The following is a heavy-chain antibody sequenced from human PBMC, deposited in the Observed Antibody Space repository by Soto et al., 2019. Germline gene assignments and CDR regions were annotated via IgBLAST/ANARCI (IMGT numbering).Heavy chain of an antibody. D-gene: IGHD7-27*01. CDR3: AREPPRTGDYNWFDP. V-gene: IGHV1-69*12. CDR1: EGTFSSYG. Sequence: QVHLVQSGAEVRKPGSSVKVSCKSSEGTFSSYGISWVRQAPGQGLEWMGGIIPMFDTPNYAQKFQGRVTITADESTSTAYMALSSLRLEDTAVYYCAREPPRTGDYNWFDPWGQGTLVTVSS. CDR2: IIPMFDTP. J-gene: IGHJ5*02.